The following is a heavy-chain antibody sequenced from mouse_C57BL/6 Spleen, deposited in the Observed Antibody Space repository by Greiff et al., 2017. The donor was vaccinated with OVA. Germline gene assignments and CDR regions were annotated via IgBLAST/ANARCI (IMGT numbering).Heavy chain of an antibody. D-gene: IGHD3-2*02. Sequence: QVQLQQPGAELVMPGASVKLSCKASGYTFTSYWMHWVKQRPGQGLEWIGEIDPSDSYTNYTQKFKGKSTLTVDKSSSTAYMQLSSLTSEDSAVYYCARRDSSGYVPWCAYWGQGTLVTVSA. V-gene: IGHV1-69*01. CDR1: GYTFTSYW. CDR2: IDPSDSYT. J-gene: IGHJ3*01. CDR3: ARRDSSGYVPWCAY.